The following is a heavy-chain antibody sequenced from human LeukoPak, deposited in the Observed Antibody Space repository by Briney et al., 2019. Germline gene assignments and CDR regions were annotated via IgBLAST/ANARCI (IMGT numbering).Heavy chain of an antibody. J-gene: IGHJ6*02. CDR2: IIPILGIA. CDR1: GGTFSSYA. V-gene: IGHV1-69*04. Sequence: SVKVSCKASGGTFSSYAISWVGQAPGQGLEWMGRIIPILGIANYAQKFQGRVTITADKSTSTAYMELSSLRFEDTAVYYCARSPTMPPYYYYGMDVWGQGTTVTVSS. CDR3: ARSPTMPPYYYYGMDV. D-gene: IGHD2-2*01.